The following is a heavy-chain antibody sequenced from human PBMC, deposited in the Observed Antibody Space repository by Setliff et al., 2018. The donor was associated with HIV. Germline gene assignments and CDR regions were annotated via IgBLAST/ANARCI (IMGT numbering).Heavy chain of an antibody. CDR3: ATRPPTDY. CDR1: GFTFSSYD. V-gene: IGHV3-33*01. CDR2: LWFDGSNK. J-gene: IGHJ4*02. Sequence: PGGSLRLSCAASGFTFSSYDLHWVRQAPGKGLEWVAVLWFDGSNKYYADSVKGRYTISRDNSKSTLYLQMNSLRAEDTAVYYCATRPPTDYWGQGTLVTVSS.